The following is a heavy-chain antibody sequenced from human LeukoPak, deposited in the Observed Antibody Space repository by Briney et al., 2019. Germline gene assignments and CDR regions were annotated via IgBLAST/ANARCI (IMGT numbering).Heavy chain of an antibody. D-gene: IGHD3-22*01. CDR2: ISSSGSTI. Sequence: PGGSLRLSCAASGFTFSSYEMNWVRQAPGKGLEWVSYISSSGSTIYYADSVKGGFTISRDNAKNSMYLQMSSLRAEDTAVYYCARDSRPDYYDSSGYYDYWGQGTLVTVSS. V-gene: IGHV3-48*03. CDR1: GFTFSSYE. CDR3: ARDSRPDYYDSSGYYDY. J-gene: IGHJ4*02.